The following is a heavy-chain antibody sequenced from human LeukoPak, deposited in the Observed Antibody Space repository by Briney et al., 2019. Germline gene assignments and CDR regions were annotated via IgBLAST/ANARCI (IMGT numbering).Heavy chain of an antibody. CDR3: AKDFIWGRDGYNLQDY. CDR1: GGSISSYY. V-gene: IGHV3-23*01. CDR2: ISGSGGST. J-gene: IGHJ4*02. D-gene: IGHD5-24*01. Sequence: PSETLSLTCTVSGGSISSYYWSWVRQAPGKGLEWVSAISGSGGSTYYADSVKGRFTISRDNSKNTLYLQMNSLRAGDTAVYYCAKDFIWGRDGYNLQDYWGQGTLVTVSS.